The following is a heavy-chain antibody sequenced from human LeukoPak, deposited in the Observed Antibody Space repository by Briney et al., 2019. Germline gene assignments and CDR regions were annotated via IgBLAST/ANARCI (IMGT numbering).Heavy chain of an antibody. CDR3: ARDAIGDSYGPDY. CDR2: INPNSGGT. CDR1: GYTFTGYY. V-gene: IGHV1-2*02. D-gene: IGHD5-18*01. J-gene: IGHJ4*02. Sequence: ASVKVSCKASGYTFTGYYMHWVRQAPGQGLEWMGWINPNSGGTNYAQKFQGRVTMTRDTSISTAYMELSRLRSDDTAVYCCARDAIGDSYGPDYWGQGTLVTVSS.